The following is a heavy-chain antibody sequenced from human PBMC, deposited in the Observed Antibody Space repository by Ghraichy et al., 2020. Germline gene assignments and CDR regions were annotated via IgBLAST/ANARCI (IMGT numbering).Heavy chain of an antibody. CDR3: ARLYYDNSGSSYFDY. J-gene: IGHJ4*02. CDR2: INHSGST. D-gene: IGHD3-22*01. Sequence: GSLRLSCAVYGGSFSGYYWSWVRQPPGKGLEWIGEINHSGSTNYNTSLKSRVTISVDTSKNQFSLKLSSVTAADTAVYYCARLYYDNSGSSYFDYWGQGTLVTVSS. CDR1: GGSFSGYY. V-gene: IGHV4-34*01.